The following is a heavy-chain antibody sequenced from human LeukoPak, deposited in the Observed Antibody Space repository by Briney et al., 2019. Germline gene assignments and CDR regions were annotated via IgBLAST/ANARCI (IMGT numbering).Heavy chain of an antibody. CDR3: ARDGGSAIPFDY. CDR2: ISWNSGNI. CDR1: GFTFDDYA. J-gene: IGHJ4*02. V-gene: IGHV3-9*01. Sequence: GGSLRLSCAASGFTFDDYAMHWVRQVPGKGLEWVSGISWNSGNIGYADSVKGRFTISRDNAKNTLYVQMNSLRVEDTAVYYCARDGGSAIPFDYWGQGTLVTVSS.